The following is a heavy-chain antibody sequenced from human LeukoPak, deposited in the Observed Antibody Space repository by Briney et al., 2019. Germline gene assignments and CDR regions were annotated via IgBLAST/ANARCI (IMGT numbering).Heavy chain of an antibody. D-gene: IGHD1-14*01. Sequence: PGGSLRLSCVVSDFTLSSHGMHWVRQAPGKGLEWVAVISSDGGKKSYADSVKGRFTISRDNSKNTLYLQMDSLRVEDTAVYYCARDLNREDFDYWGQGTLVAVSS. V-gene: IGHV3-30*03. CDR1: DFTLSSHG. CDR2: ISSDGGKK. CDR3: ARDLNREDFDY. J-gene: IGHJ4*02.